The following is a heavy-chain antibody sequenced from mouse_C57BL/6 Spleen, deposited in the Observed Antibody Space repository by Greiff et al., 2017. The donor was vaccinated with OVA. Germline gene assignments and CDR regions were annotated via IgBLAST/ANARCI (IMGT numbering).Heavy chain of an antibody. V-gene: IGHV1-72*01. CDR2: IDPNSGGT. J-gene: IGHJ4*01. CDR3: AFGSSYYYYAMDY. D-gene: IGHD1-1*01. CDR1: GYTFTIYW. Sequence: QFPLQHPGAELVKPGASVKLSCKASGYTFTIYWMHWVKQRPGRGLEWIGRIDPNSGGTKYNEKFKSKATLTVDKPSSTAYMQLSSLTSEDSAVYYWAFGSSYYYYAMDYWGQGTSVTVSS.